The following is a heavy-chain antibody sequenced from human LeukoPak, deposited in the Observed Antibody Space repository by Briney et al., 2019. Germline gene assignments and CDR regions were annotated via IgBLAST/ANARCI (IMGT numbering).Heavy chain of an antibody. V-gene: IGHV3-53*01. CDR2: IYSGATT. J-gene: IGHJ2*01. Sequence: GGSLRLSCAASGFTLSTYYMNWVRQAPGKGLEWASIIYSGATTYYADSVKGRFTISRDTSKNTVSLQMNSLRAEDTAVYFCARVGDHFHWNLDLWGRGTLVTVSS. D-gene: IGHD3-3*02. CDR3: ARVGDHFHWNLDL. CDR1: GFTLSTYY.